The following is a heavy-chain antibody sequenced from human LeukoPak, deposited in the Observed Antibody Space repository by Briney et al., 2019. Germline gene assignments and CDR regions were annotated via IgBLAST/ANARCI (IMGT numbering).Heavy chain of an antibody. CDR3: ARSIVIGDTTRGFDY. CDR2: IDSSGGYM. Sequence: GSLRLSCEASGFTFNTYSMNWARQAPGKGLEWVSSIDSSGGYMFYADSVKGRFTISRDSARNSLYLQMNSLRAEDTAVYYCARSIVIGDTTRGFDYWGRGILVTVSS. V-gene: IGHV3-21*01. CDR1: GFTFNTYS. D-gene: IGHD1-26*01. J-gene: IGHJ4*02.